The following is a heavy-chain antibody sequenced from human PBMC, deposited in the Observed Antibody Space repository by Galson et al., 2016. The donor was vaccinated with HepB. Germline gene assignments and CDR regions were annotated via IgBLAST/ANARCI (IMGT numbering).Heavy chain of an antibody. Sequence: SETLSLTCSVSGGSISGSRYHWGWIRRPPGKGLEWIGSVSSRGSTYYNPSLRSRVTISVDTSKNQFSLHLSSVTAADTAIYYCGRPGFGVVREEIDYWGQGTLVTVAS. V-gene: IGHV4-39*01. D-gene: IGHD3-10*01. J-gene: IGHJ4*02. CDR3: GRPGFGVVREEIDY. CDR2: VSSRGST. CDR1: GGSISGSRYH.